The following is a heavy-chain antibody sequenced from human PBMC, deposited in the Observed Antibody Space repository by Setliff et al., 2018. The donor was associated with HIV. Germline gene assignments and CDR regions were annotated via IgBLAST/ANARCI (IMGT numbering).Heavy chain of an antibody. J-gene: IGHJ6*03. CDR2: INPSGGST. D-gene: IGHD6-6*01. V-gene: IGHV1-46*01. CDR3: ARGGSSSRYYYYYMDV. CDR1: GYTFTSYY. Sequence: ASVKVSCKASGYTFTSYYMHWVRQAPGQGLEWMGIINPSGGSTSYAQKFQGRVTMTRDTSTSTVYMELSSLRSEDTAAYHCARGGSSSRYYYYYMDVWGKGTTVTVSS.